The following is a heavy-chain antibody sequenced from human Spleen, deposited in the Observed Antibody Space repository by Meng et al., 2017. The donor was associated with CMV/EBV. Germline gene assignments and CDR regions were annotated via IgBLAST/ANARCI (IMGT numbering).Heavy chain of an antibody. Sequence: YAIRWVRQAPGQGLEWMGGIIPIFGTANYAQNFQGRVTITTDDSRSTAYMDLSSLRSEDTAVYYCARIGLCSGTTCYTGDYSSRHFDYWGQGTLVTVSS. D-gene: IGHD2-2*02. CDR2: IIPIFGTA. CDR3: ARIGLCSGTTCYTGDYSSRHFDY. J-gene: IGHJ4*02. CDR1: YA. V-gene: IGHV1-69*05.